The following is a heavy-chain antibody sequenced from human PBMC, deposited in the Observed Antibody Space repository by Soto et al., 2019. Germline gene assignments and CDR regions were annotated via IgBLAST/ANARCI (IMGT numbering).Heavy chain of an antibody. V-gene: IGHV3-23*01. D-gene: IGHD1-26*01. Sequence: EVQLLESGGGLVQPGGSLRLSCAASGFTFSSYAMSWVRQAPGKGLEWVSAISGSAAGTYYADSVKGRFTIARDNSKNTLALQMNSLRAEDTAVYYCAKDNQGRTSGSYSDYWGEGALVTVAS. CDR2: ISGSAAGT. CDR3: AKDNQGRTSGSYSDY. J-gene: IGHJ4*02. CDR1: GFTFSSYA.